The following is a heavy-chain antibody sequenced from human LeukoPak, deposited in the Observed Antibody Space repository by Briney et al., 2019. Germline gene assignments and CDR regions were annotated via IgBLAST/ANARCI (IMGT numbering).Heavy chain of an antibody. CDR2: ISSSSTTI. CDR1: GFTFSDYS. D-gene: IGHD2-21*01. J-gene: IGHJ4*02. V-gene: IGHV3-48*02. CDR3: ARERVIAAAGDGFDS. Sequence: PGGPLRLSCAASGFTFSDYSMNWVRQAPGKGLEWVSYISSSSTTIFYADSVKGRFTISRDNAKNSLFLQMNGLRDGDTALYYCARERVIAAAGDGFDSWGQGTLVTVSS.